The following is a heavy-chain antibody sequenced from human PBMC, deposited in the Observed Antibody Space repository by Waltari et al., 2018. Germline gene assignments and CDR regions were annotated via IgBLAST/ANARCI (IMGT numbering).Heavy chain of an antibody. J-gene: IGHJ3*02. CDR2: ISWNSGSI. CDR3: TKDSQYSGSYYVYAFDI. V-gene: IGHV3-9*01. CDR1: GFTFDDYA. D-gene: IGHD1-26*01. Sequence: EVQLVESGGGLVQPGRSLRLSCAASGFTFDDYAMHWVRQAPGKGLEWVSGISWNSGSIGYADSVKGRFTISRDNAKNSLYLQMNSLRAEDTALYYCTKDSQYSGSYYVYAFDIWGQGTMVTVSS.